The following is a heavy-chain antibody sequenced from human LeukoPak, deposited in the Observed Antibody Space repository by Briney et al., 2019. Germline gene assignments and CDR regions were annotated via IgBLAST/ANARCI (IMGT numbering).Heavy chain of an antibody. J-gene: IGHJ4*02. CDR1: GYTFTSYG. CDR3: ARHEATVTTGNC. V-gene: IGHV1-18*01. CDR2: ISAYNGNT. D-gene: IGHD4-17*01. Sequence: ASVKVSCKASGYTFTSYGISWVRQAPRQGLEWMGWISAYNGNTNYAQKLQGRVTMTTDTSTSTAYMELRSLRSDDTAVYYCARHEATVTTGNCWGQGTLVTVSS.